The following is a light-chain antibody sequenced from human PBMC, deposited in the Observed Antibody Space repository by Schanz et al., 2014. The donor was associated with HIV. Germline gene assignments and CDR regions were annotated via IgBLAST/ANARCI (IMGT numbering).Light chain of an antibody. CDR3: SSFTSSSTL. J-gene: IGLJ1*01. CDR2: GNS. CDR1: SSNIGAGYD. V-gene: IGLV1-40*01. Sequence: QSVLTQPPSVSGAPGQRVTISCTGSSSNIGAGYDVHWYQQLPGTAPKLLIYGNSNRPSGVPARFSGSKSGNTASLTVSGLQADDEADYYCSSFTSSSTLFGTGTKLTVL.